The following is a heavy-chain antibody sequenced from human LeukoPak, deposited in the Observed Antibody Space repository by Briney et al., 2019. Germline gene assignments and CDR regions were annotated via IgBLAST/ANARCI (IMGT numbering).Heavy chain of an antibody. J-gene: IGHJ4*02. D-gene: IGHD3-22*01. CDR2: ITGSGGST. CDR1: GFTFSSYA. Sequence: GGSLRLSCAASGFTFSSYAMSWVRQAPGKGLEWVSAITGSGGSTYYVYSVKGRFTISRDNSKNTLYLQMNSLRAEDTAVYYCAKHRRDSSGYNFDNWGQGTPVTVSS. CDR3: AKHRRDSSGYNFDN. V-gene: IGHV3-23*01.